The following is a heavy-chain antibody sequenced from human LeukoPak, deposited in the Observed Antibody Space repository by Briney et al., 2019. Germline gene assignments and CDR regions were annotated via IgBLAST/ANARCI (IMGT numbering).Heavy chain of an antibody. V-gene: IGHV4-30-2*01. CDR2: IXDSXRT. Sequence: SETLSLTCTVSGGSISSGDYYWSWIRQPPGKGLEWIGYIXDSXRTYYNPSLKSRVTISVDRSKNQFSLRMHSVTAADTAIYYCARAXXXXVAATNWGQGTLVTVSS. CDR3: ARAXXXXVAATN. CDR1: GGSISSGDYY. D-gene: IGHD2-15*01. J-gene: IGHJ4*02.